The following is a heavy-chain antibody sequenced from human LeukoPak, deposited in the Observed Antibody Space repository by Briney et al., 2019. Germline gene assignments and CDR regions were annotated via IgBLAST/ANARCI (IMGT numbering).Heavy chain of an antibody. CDR2: IYSGGST. Sequence: PGGSLRLSCAASGFTVSSNYMSWVRQAPGKGLEWVSVIYSGGSTYYADSVKGRFTISRDNSKNTLYLQMNGLRAEDTAVYYCARDPYGDRAYYFDYWGQGTLVTVSS. CDR1: GFTVSSNY. CDR3: ARDPYGDRAYYFDY. V-gene: IGHV3-53*01. D-gene: IGHD4-17*01. J-gene: IGHJ4*02.